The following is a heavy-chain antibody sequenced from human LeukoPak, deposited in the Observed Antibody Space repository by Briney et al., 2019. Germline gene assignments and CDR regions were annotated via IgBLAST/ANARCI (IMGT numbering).Heavy chain of an antibody. CDR1: GFTFSSYE. V-gene: IGHV3-48*03. Sequence: GGSLRLSCAASGFTFSSYEMNWVRQAPGKGLEWVSYISGSGRTIYYANSVKGRFTISRDNAKNSLYPQMNSLRADDTAVYYCARLDASGLDYWGQGTLVTVSS. CDR3: ARLDASGLDY. D-gene: IGHD6-19*01. CDR2: ISGSGRTI. J-gene: IGHJ4*02.